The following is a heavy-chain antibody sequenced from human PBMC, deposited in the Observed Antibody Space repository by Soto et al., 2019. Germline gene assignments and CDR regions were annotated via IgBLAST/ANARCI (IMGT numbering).Heavy chain of an antibody. Sequence: GESLKISCKGSGYSFASYWIGWVRQMPGKGLEWMGIFSPSDSDTRYSPSFQGQVTISADKSINTAYLQWSSLKASDTAIYYCTRHPGNFYYDGSSYHFYFYGMDVWGPGTTVTGSS. V-gene: IGHV5-51*01. D-gene: IGHD3-22*01. J-gene: IGHJ6*02. CDR3: TRHPGNFYYDGSSYHFYFYGMDV. CDR1: GYSFASYW. CDR2: FSPSDSDT.